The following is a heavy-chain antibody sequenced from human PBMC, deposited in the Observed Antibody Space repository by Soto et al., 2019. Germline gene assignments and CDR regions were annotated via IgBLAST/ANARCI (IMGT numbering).Heavy chain of an antibody. V-gene: IGHV4-34*01. Sequence: QVHLQQSGAGLLKPSETLSLTCGVSGGSFGTSYWAWIRQSPEKGLEWIGEINHNGDSNYNPTLKMRVTISLDMSENQFSLKLTPVAAADTAVYYCARVTRFPDAFDIWGQGTPVIVSS. CDR1: GGSFGTSY. CDR2: INHNGDS. CDR3: ARVTRFPDAFDI. J-gene: IGHJ3*02.